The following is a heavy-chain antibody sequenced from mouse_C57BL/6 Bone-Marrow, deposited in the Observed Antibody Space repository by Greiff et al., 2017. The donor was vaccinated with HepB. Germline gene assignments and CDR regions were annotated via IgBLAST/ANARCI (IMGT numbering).Heavy chain of an antibody. Sequence: QVQLQQSGAELVKPGASVKISCKASGYAFSSYWMNWVKQRPGKGLEWIGQIYPGDGDTNYNGKFKGKATLTADKSSSTAYMQLSSLTSEDSAVYFCARKVTQYYGSSYYAMDYWGQGTSVTVSA. CDR3: ARKVTQYYGSSYYAMDY. V-gene: IGHV1-80*01. D-gene: IGHD1-1*01. CDR1: GYAFSSYW. CDR2: IYPGDGDT. J-gene: IGHJ4*01.